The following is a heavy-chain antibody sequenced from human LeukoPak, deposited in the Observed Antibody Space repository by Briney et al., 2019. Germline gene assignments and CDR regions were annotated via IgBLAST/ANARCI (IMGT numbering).Heavy chain of an antibody. CDR3: ARASAGPKIDY. Sequence: GGSLRLSCAASGFTFSSYAMHWVRQAPGKGLEWVAVISYDGSNKYYADSVKGRFTISRDNSKNTLYLQMNSLRAEDTTVYYCARASAGPKIDYWGQGTLVTVSS. V-gene: IGHV3-30*04. J-gene: IGHJ4*02. CDR2: ISYDGSNK. D-gene: IGHD3-10*01. CDR1: GFTFSSYA.